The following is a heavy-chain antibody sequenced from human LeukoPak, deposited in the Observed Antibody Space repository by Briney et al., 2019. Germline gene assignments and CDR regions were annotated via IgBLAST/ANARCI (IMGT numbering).Heavy chain of an antibody. CDR3: TSYYYDDNYFYYMDV. J-gene: IGHJ6*03. CDR2: IKQDESEK. CDR1: GFTFSSYW. Sequence: GGSLRLSCAASGFTFSSYWMSWVRQAPGKGLEWVANIKQDESEKYYVDSVKGRFTISRDNAKNSLYLQMNSLRAEDTAVYYCTSYYYDDNYFYYMDVWGNGTTVTVSS. D-gene: IGHD3-22*01. V-gene: IGHV3-7*01.